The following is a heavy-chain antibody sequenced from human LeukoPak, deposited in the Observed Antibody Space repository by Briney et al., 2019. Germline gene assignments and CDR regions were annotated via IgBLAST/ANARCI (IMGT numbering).Heavy chain of an antibody. CDR3: AELGITMIGGV. J-gene: IGHJ6*04. D-gene: IGHD3-10*02. Sequence: PGGSLRLSCVASGFTFSKYDVHWVRQAPGKGLEWVAVIAYDGNNKIYADSVKGRFTISRDNAKNSLYLQMNSLRAEDTAVYYCAELGITMIGGVWGKGTTVTISS. V-gene: IGHV3-30-3*01. CDR2: IAYDGNNK. CDR1: GFTFSKYD.